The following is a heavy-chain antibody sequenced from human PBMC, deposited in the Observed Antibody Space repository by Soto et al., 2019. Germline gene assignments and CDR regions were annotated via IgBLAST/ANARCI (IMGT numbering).Heavy chain of an antibody. CDR1: GFTFGRYV. CDR3: ARWGTTGGLDV. CDR2: TSYDGSNK. V-gene: IGHV3-30*19. J-gene: IGHJ1*01. D-gene: IGHD3-16*01. Sequence: QVQLVESGGGVVQPGTSLRLSCVGSGFTFGRYVIHWFRQAPGKGLEWVALTSYDGSNKDYGDSVKGRFTISRDNSRNTVDLQMDSLRREDTALYYCARWGTTGGLDVWGQGTLVSVSS.